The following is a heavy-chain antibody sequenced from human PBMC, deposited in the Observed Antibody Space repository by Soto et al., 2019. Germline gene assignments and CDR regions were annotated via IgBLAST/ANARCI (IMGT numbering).Heavy chain of an antibody. CDR3: AKDIRPYYDILTGYYDAFDI. CDR1: GFTFDDYA. J-gene: IGHJ3*02. V-gene: IGHV3-43D*03. CDR2: ISWDGGST. Sequence: GGSLRLSCAASGFTFDDYAMHWVRQAPGKGLEWVSLISWDGGSTYYADSVKGRFTISRDNSKNSLYLQMNSLRAEDTALYYCAKDIRPYYDILTGYYDAFDIWGQGTMVTVSS. D-gene: IGHD3-9*01.